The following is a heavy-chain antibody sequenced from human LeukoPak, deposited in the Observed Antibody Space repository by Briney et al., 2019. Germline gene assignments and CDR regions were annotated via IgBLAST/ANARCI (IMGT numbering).Heavy chain of an antibody. CDR1: GFTFSSYA. CDR3: ARADRHGSLYFDY. CDR2: ISYDGSNK. D-gene: IGHD5/OR15-5a*01. V-gene: IGHV3-30-3*01. Sequence: GGSLRLSCAASGFTFSSYAMHWVRQAPGKGLEWVAVISYDGSNKYYADSVKGRFTISRDNSKNTLYLQMNSLRAEDTAVYYCARADRHGSLYFDYWGQGTLVTVSS. J-gene: IGHJ4*02.